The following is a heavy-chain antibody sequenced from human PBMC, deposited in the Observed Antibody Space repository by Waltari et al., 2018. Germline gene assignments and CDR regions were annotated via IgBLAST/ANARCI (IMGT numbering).Heavy chain of an antibody. Sequence: EVQLVESGGHLIQPGGSLRVSCAASGFTVSSYYRNWVRQAPVKGLEWVSILDHAGNTYYADSVKGRFTFSRDNTKNTLYLKMNSLRAEDTAVYYCARGNTKYGMDVWGPGTTVTVSS. CDR1: GFTVSSYY. D-gene: IGHD2-8*01. CDR3: ARGNTKYGMDV. V-gene: IGHV3-53*01. CDR2: LDHAGNT. J-gene: IGHJ6*02.